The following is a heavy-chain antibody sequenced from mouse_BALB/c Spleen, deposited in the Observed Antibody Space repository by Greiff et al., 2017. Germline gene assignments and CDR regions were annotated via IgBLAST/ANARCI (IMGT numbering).Heavy chain of an antibody. V-gene: IGHV1-69*02. CDR3: ARSDYYYGSSYAMGY. CDR1: GYTFTSYW. Sequence: QVQLQQPGAELVKPGAPVKLSCKASGYTFTSYWMNWVKQRPGRGLEWIGRIDPSDSETHYNQKFKDKATLTVDKSSSTAYIQLSSLTSEDSAVYYCARSDYYYGSSYAMGYWGQGTSVTVSS. CDR2: IDPSDSET. D-gene: IGHD1-1*01. J-gene: IGHJ4*01.